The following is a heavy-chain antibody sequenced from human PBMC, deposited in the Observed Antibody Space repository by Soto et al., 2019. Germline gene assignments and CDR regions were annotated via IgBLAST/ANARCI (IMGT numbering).Heavy chain of an antibody. J-gene: IGHJ4*02. D-gene: IGHD2-8*01. Sequence: QVQLQESGPGLVNPSQTLSLTCTVSGGSISSGDYYWSWIRQPPGKDLEWIGYILYSGTTNYNPSLESRLTISVDTSKNQFSLKLTSVTAADTAVYYCARNGALDYWGRGTLVPVSS. CDR3: ARNGALDY. V-gene: IGHV4-30-4*01. CDR2: ILYSGTT. CDR1: GGSISSGDYY.